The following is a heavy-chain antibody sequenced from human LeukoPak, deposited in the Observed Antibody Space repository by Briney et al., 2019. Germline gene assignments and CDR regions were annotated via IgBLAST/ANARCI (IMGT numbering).Heavy chain of an antibody. CDR3: AREVYSSSSRYGMDV. Sequence: GSSVKVSCKASGGTFSSYAISWVRQAPGQGLGWMGRIIPIFGIANYAQKFQGRVTITADKSTSTAYMELSSLRSEDTAVYYCAREVYSSSSRYGMDVWGQGTTVTVSS. V-gene: IGHV1-69*04. CDR2: IIPIFGIA. CDR1: GGTFSSYA. J-gene: IGHJ6*02. D-gene: IGHD6-6*01.